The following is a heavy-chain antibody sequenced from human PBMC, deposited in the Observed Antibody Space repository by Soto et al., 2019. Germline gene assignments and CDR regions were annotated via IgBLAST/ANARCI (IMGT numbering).Heavy chain of an antibody. D-gene: IGHD2-8*01. CDR3: ARHTSGNVYNGGIDV. Sequence: PGESLKTSCKGPGYSFTSYWIGWVRQMPGKGLEWMGIIYPGDSDTRYSPSFQGQVNISGDKSISTAYLQWSSLKASDTAMYYCARHTSGNVYNGGIDVWGQGATVNVSS. CDR1: GYSFTSYW. CDR2: IYPGDSDT. V-gene: IGHV5-51*01. J-gene: IGHJ6*02.